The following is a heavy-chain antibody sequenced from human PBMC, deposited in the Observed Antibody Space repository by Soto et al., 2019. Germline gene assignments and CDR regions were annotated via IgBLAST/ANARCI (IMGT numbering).Heavy chain of an antibody. D-gene: IGHD6-19*01. V-gene: IGHV1-18*01. CDR1: GYTFTSYG. CDR3: ATSGTNRGEAVAGTWDY. J-gene: IGHJ4*02. CDR2: ISAYNGNT. Sequence: QVQLVQSGAEVKKPGASVKVSCKASGYTFTSYGISWVRQAPGQGLEWMGWISAYNGNTNYAQKLQGSVTMTTDTSTSTAYMELRSLRSDDTAVYYCATSGTNRGEAVAGTWDYWGQGTLVTVSS.